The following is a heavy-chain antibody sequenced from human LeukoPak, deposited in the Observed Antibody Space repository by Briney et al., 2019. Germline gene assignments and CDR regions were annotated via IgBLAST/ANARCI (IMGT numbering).Heavy chain of an antibody. V-gene: IGHV4-59*01. J-gene: IGHJ4*02. CDR3: ARASVLLSADY. CDR1: GGSITSSFY. Sequence: SETLSLTCTVSGGSITSSFYWSWIRPSPGKGLEWIGYIYNSGGTKYNPSLKSRLTISVDTSKNQFSLNLSSVTAADTAVYYCARASVLLSADYWGQGTLVTVSS. CDR2: IYNSGGT. D-gene: IGHD3-16*01.